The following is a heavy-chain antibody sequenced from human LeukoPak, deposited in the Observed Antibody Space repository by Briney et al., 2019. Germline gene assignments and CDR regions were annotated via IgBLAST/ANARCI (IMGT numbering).Heavy chain of an antibody. CDR1: GGSISSYY. CDR3: ARGPYYYDSSGNYFDY. Sequence: SETPSLTCTVSGGSISSYYWSWIRQPAGKGLEWIGRIYTSGSTNYNPSLKSRVTMSVDTSKNQFSLKLSSVTAADTAVYYCARGPYYYDSSGNYFDYWGQGTLVTVSS. V-gene: IGHV4-4*07. D-gene: IGHD3-22*01. J-gene: IGHJ4*02. CDR2: IYTSGST.